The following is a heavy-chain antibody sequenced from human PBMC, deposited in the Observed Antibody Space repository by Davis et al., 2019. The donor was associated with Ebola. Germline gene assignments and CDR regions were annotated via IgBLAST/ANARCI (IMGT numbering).Heavy chain of an antibody. CDR3: ARAHFGRSSFDY. D-gene: IGHD6-6*01. CDR2: IGTAGDT. V-gene: IGHV3-13*01. Sequence: PGGSLRLACAAAGFTFSSYDMHSVRQVTGKGLEWVSAIGTAGDTYYPGSVKGRFTISRENAKNSLYLQMNSLRAGDTAVYYCARAHFGRSSFDYWGQGTLVTVYS. J-gene: IGHJ4*02. CDR1: GFTFSSYD.